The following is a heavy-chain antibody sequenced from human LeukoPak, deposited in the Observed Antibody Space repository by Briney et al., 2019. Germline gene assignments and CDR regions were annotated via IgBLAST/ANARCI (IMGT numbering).Heavy chain of an antibody. CDR2: IHYRGST. CDR1: GGSISSSSYY. CDR3: ARLAVAGNLDY. D-gene: IGHD6-19*01. Sequence: SETLSLTCTVSGGSISSSSYYWGWIRQPPGKGLEWIGSIHYRGSTYYNPSLKSRVTISVDTSKNQFSLKLSSVTAADTAVYYCARLAVAGNLDYWGQGTLVTVSS. V-gene: IGHV4-39*01. J-gene: IGHJ4*02.